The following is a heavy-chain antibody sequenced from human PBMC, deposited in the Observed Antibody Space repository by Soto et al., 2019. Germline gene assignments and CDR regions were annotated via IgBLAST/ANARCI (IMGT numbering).Heavy chain of an antibody. J-gene: IGHJ6*02. Sequence: QVRLVQSGAEVKKPGASVKVSCKASGYTFTSYGISWVRQAPGQGLEWMGWISAYNGNTNYAQKLQGRVTMTTDTSTSTAYMELRSLRSDDTAVYYCARGRRGYSGYDHIYYYYYGMDVWGQGTTVTVSS. CDR1: GYTFTSYG. CDR2: ISAYNGNT. D-gene: IGHD5-12*01. V-gene: IGHV1-18*04. CDR3: ARGRRGYSGYDHIYYYYYGMDV.